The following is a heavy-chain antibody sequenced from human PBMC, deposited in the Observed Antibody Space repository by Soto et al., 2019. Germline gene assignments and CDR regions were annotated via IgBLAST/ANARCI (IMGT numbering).Heavy chain of an antibody. J-gene: IGHJ5*01. CDR2: INHRGTI. CDR3: ARGGGFIAGRMVWFDS. V-gene: IGHV4-34*02. D-gene: IGHD6-6*01. Sequence: QVQLQQGGAGLLKPSETLSLTCAVSGGSLNDFYWSWIRQSLGKGLEWIGVINHRGTINYNPALRGRVTMSVDTSKNEFSLKLRSVTAADTAVYFCARGGGFIAGRMVWFDSWGQGSLVTVSS. CDR1: GGSLNDFY.